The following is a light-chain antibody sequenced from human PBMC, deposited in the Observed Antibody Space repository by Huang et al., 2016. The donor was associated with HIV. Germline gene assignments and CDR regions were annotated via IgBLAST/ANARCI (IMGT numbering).Light chain of an antibody. CDR3: EQYADSPT. V-gene: IGKV4-1*01. CDR1: QIVFFSSTNKNH. Sequence: DIVMTQSPDSLAVSLGERATINCKSSQIVFFSSTNKNHLAWYQQKPGQPPRLLIYWASTRDSWVPYRVSGSRSETAFTLTINSLQAEDVSVYHCEQYADSPTFGGETRVEIK. J-gene: IGKJ4*01. CDR2: WAS.